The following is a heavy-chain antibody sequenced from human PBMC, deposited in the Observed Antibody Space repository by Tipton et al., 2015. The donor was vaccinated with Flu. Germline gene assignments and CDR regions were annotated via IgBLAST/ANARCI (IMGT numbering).Heavy chain of an antibody. V-gene: IGHV4-34*01. D-gene: IGHD3-10*01. CDR3: ATKFASWGVWEPCDY. CDR2: INHSRTT. Sequence: GLVKPSETLSLTCAIYGGSFTGYYWSWIRQPPGKGLEWIGEINHSRTTNYNPSLESRVTISADTSKKQFSLKVTSVTAADTAVYYCATKFASWGVWEPCDYWGQGTLVTVSS. CDR1: GGSFTGYY. J-gene: IGHJ4*02.